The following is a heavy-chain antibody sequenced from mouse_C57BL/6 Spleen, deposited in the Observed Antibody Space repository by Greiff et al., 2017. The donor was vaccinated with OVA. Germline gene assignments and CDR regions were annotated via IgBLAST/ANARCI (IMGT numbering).Heavy chain of an antibody. V-gene: IGHV6-6*01. D-gene: IGHD1-1*01. CDR1: GFTFSDAW. CDR2: IRNKANNHAT. Sequence: EVKLMESGGGLVQPGGSMKLSCAASGFTFSDAWMDWVRQSPEKGLEWVAEIRNKANNHATYYAESVKGRFTISRDDSKSSVYLQMNSLRAEDTGIYYCTRGFITTVVADFDVWGTGTTVTVSS. J-gene: IGHJ1*03. CDR3: TRGFITTVVADFDV.